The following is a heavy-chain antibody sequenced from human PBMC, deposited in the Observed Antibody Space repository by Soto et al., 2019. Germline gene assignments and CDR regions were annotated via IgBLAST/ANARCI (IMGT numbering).Heavy chain of an antibody. D-gene: IGHD2-2*01. CDR2: IYYSGST. CDR1: GGSVSSSSYY. J-gene: IGHJ4*02. CDR3: ARHRLIDTSPFDY. Sequence: QLQLQESGPGLVKPSETLSLTCTVSGGSVSSSSYYWGWIRQPPGKGLEWIGSIYYSGSTYYNPSLKSRVTISVDTSKNQFSLKLSSVTAADTAVYYCARHRLIDTSPFDYWGQGTLVTVSS. V-gene: IGHV4-39*01.